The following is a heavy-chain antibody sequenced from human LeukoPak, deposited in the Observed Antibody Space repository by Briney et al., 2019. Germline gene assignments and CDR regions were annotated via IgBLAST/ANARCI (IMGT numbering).Heavy chain of an antibody. CDR1: GFRFGDYS. CDR3: ARDGVANTAMDYYYYFYLDI. CDR2: IFWSGGST. J-gene: IGHJ6*03. V-gene: IGHV3-20*04. Sequence: GTGGSLRLSCAASGFRFGDYSMTWVRQAPGEGLEWVSNIFWSGGSTAYADSVKGRFTISRDNAKNSLYLQMNSLRPEDTALYFCARDGVANTAMDYYYYFYLDIWGKGTTVTVSS. D-gene: IGHD5-18*01.